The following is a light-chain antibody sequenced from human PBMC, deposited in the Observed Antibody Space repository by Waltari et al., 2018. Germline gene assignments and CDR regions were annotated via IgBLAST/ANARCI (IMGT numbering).Light chain of an antibody. CDR3: QQYNSYSLLT. J-gene: IGKJ4*01. Sequence: CRASHSISKWLGWYQQKPGKAPKLLIYKASTLESGVPSRFSGSGSGTEFTLTISSLQPDDFATYYCQQYNSYSLLTFGGGTKVEIK. V-gene: IGKV1-5*03. CDR2: KAS. CDR1: HSISKW.